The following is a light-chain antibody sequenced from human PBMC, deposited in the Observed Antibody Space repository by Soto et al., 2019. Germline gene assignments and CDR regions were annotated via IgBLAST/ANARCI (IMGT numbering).Light chain of an antibody. CDR2: GAS. V-gene: IGKV3-20*01. J-gene: IGKJ4*01. CDR1: QSVSSSY. Sequence: EIVLTQSPGTLSLSPGERATLSCRASQSVSSSYLAWYQQKPGQAPMLLIYGASSRATGIPDRFSGSGSGTDFTLTISRLEPEDFAVYYCQQYGSFALTFGGGTKVEIK. CDR3: QQYGSFALT.